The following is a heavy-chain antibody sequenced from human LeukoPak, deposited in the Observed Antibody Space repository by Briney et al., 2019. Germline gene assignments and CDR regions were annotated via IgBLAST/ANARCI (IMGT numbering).Heavy chain of an antibody. Sequence: GGSLRLSCAASGFTFSSYVMNWVRQAPGKGLEWVSYISSSGSTIYYADSVKGRFTISRDNAKNSLYLQMNSLRAEDTAVYYCARLTTTVTTPFDYWGQGTLVTVSS. CDR3: ARLTTTVTTPFDY. V-gene: IGHV3-48*03. CDR1: GFTFSSYV. J-gene: IGHJ4*02. D-gene: IGHD4-17*01. CDR2: ISSSGSTI.